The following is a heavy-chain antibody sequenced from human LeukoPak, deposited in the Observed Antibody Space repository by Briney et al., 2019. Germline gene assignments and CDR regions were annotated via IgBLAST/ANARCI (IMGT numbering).Heavy chain of an antibody. CDR3: ATSRQVWWLQPFDY. V-gene: IGHV1-46*01. Sequence: ASVKVSCKASGYTFTSYYMHWVRQAPGQGLEWMGIISTSGGNTGYAQKFQGRVTMTEDTSTDTAYMELSSLRSEDTAVYYCATSRQVWWLQPFDYWGQGTLVTVSS. CDR2: ISTSGGNT. CDR1: GYTFTSYY. D-gene: IGHD1-26*01. J-gene: IGHJ4*02.